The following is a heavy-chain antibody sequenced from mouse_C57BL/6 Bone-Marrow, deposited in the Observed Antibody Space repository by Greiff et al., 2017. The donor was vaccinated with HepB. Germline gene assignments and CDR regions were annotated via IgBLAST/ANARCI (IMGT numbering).Heavy chain of an antibody. J-gene: IGHJ2*01. V-gene: IGHV3-6*01. CDR1: GYSITSGYY. CDR3: ARDRPYYFDY. CDR2: ISYYGTN. Sequence: EVKLQQSGPGLVKPSQSLSLTCSVTGYSITSGYYWNWIRQFPGNKLEWMGYISYYGTNNYNPSLKNRISITRDTSKNQFFLKLKSVTTEATSTYYCARDRPYYFDYWGQGTTLTVSS.